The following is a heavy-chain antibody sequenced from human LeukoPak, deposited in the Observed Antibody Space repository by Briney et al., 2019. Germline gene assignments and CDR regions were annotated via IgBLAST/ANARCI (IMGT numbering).Heavy chain of an antibody. CDR1: GYTFTSYY. J-gene: IGHJ4*02. CDR3: ARETPDIVVVPAARLDY. D-gene: IGHD2-2*01. V-gene: IGHV1-46*03. Sequence: ASVKVSCKASGYTFTSYYMHWVRQAPGQGLEWMGVINPSGGSTSYAQKFQGRVTMTRDTSTSTVYMELSSLRSEDTAVYYCARETPDIVVVPAARLDYWGQGTLVTVSS. CDR2: INPSGGST.